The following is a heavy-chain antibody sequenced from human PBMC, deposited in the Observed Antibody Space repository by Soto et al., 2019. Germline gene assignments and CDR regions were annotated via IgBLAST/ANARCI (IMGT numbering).Heavy chain of an antibody. Sequence: QVTLKESGPVLVKPTETLTLTCTVSGFSLSNARMGVSWIRQPPGKALEWLAHIFSNDEKSYSTSLKSRLTISKHTSKSQVVLTMSNMDPVVSATYYCARTFYYDSSGYVSDYWGQGTLVTVFS. V-gene: IGHV2-26*01. CDR2: IFSNDEK. D-gene: IGHD3-22*01. CDR1: GFSLSNARMG. CDR3: ARTFYYDSSGYVSDY. J-gene: IGHJ4*02.